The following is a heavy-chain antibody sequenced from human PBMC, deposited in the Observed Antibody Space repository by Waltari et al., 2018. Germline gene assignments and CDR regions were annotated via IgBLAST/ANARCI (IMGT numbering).Heavy chain of an antibody. Sequence: DVQLAESGGGLVQPGRSLRLSCTTSGFTLVDYSMIWVRQAPGQGLEWVGFSRSKAYGETTDYAASVRGRFTISRDDSKSIAYLQMNSLKTEDTAIYFCARDLMYGEHPLFDRWGQGTLVTVSS. CDR2: SRSKAYGETT. J-gene: IGHJ5*02. V-gene: IGHV3-49*04. CDR1: GFTLVDYS. D-gene: IGHD4-17*01. CDR3: ARDLMYGEHPLFDR.